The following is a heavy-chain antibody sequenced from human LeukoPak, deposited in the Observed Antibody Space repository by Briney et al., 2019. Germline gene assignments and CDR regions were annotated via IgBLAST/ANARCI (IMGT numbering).Heavy chain of an antibody. D-gene: IGHD2-2*01. CDR2: IIDSGSP. CDR1: GVSISSTSYY. Sequence: SETLSLTCTVSGVSISSTSYYWGWIRQPPGKGLEWFGSIIDSGSPYYNPSLKSRVTISVDTSKNQFSLKLTSVTAADTAMYYCARLKGVPAADYWGQGTLVTVSS. J-gene: IGHJ4*02. CDR3: ARLKGVPAADY. V-gene: IGHV4-39*01.